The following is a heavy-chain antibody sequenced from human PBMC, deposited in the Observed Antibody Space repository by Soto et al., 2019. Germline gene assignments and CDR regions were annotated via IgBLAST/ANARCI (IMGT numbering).Heavy chain of an antibody. D-gene: IGHD2-2*01. J-gene: IGHJ4*02. Sequence: GGSLRLSCAASGFTFSSYAMSWVRQAPGKGLEWVSAISGSGGSTYYADSVKGRFTIARDNTKNMLYLQMNSLRAEDTGVYYWAILRLGYWSSTSCFPIWGQGTLVTVSS. V-gene: IGHV3-23*01. CDR3: AILRLGYWSSTSCFPI. CDR1: GFTFSSYA. CDR2: ISGSGGST.